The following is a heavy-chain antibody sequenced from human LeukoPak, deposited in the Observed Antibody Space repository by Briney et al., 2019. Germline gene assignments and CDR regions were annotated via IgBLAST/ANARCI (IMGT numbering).Heavy chain of an antibody. CDR3: ARAQYYLDS. Sequence: PGGSLRLSCAASGFTFSDYYMSWTRQAPGKGLEWVSYISSSSSNRNYADSVKGRFTISRDNAKNSLYLQMNSLRAEDTAVYYCARAQYYLDSWGQGTLVTVSS. J-gene: IGHJ4*02. CDR1: GFTFSDYY. CDR2: ISSSSSNR. V-gene: IGHV3-11*06.